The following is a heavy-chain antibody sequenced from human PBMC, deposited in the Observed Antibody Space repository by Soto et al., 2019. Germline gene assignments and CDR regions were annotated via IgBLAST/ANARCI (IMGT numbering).Heavy chain of an antibody. V-gene: IGHV4-31*03. CDR3: ARTYYDNLTGYYPDGFDI. Sequence: PSETLSLTCTVSGGSISVGGYHWSWIRQHPGKGLEWIGYIYYTGITYYNPSLKSRVTISLDASKNQFALKLNSVTAADTAVYYCARTYYDNLTGYYPDGFDIWGQGTMVTVSS. CDR2: IYYTGIT. CDR1: GGSISVGGYH. J-gene: IGHJ3*02. D-gene: IGHD3-9*01.